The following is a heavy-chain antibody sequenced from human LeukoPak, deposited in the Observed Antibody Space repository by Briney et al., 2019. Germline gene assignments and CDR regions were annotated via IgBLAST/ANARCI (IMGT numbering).Heavy chain of an antibody. CDR1: GYTFTSYA. D-gene: IGHD3-9*01. Sequence: GASVKVSCKASGYTFTSYAMNWVRQAPGQGLEWMGWINTNTGNPTYAQGFTGRFVFSLDTSVSTAYLQISSLKAEDTAVYYCARVVYYDILTGYEGFDYWGQETLVTVSS. J-gene: IGHJ4*02. V-gene: IGHV7-4-1*02. CDR2: INTNTGNP. CDR3: ARVVYYDILTGYEGFDY.